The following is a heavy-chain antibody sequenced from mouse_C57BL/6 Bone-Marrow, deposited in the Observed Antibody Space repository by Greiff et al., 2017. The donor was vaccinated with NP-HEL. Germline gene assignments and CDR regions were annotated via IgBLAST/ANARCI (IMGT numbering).Heavy chain of an antibody. D-gene: IGHD2-1*01. CDR2: ISYDGSN. Sequence: ESGPGLVKPSQSLSLTCSVTGYSITSGYYWNWIRQFPGNKLEWMGYISYDGSNNYNPSLKNRISITRDTSKNQFFLKLNSVTTEDTATYYCARDRGYYGNFYWYFDVWGTGTTVTVSS. CDR3: ARDRGYYGNFYWYFDV. J-gene: IGHJ1*03. V-gene: IGHV3-6*01. CDR1: GYSITSGYY.